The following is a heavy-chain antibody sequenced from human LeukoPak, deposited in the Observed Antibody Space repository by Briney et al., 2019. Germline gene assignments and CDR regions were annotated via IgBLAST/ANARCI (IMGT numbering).Heavy chain of an antibody. J-gene: IGHJ4*02. V-gene: IGHV1-8*01. D-gene: IGHD5-12*01. Sequence: ASVKVSCKASGYTFTSYDINWVRQATGQGLEWMGWMNPNSGNTGYVQKFQGRVTMTRNTSISTAYMELSSLRSEDTAVYYCARDPFGGDISLPDYWGQGTLVTVSS. CDR3: ARDPFGGDISLPDY. CDR1: GYTFTSYD. CDR2: MNPNSGNT.